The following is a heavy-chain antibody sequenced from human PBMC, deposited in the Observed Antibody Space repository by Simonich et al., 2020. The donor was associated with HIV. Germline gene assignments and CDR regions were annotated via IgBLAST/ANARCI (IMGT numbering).Heavy chain of an antibody. V-gene: IGHV4-34*01. CDR3: ARGIRAGDFYSQYYYYMDV. CDR2: INQSGRT. J-gene: IGHJ6*03. CDR1: GASFNAYY. Sequence: QVQLQQWGAGLLKPSETLSLTCAVYGASFNAYYWSWIRQSPGKGLEWIGEINQSGRTKYKPSLKRRLTISADTSKNQFSLKLTSVTAADTAVYYCARGIRAGDFYSQYYYYMDVWGKGTTVIVSS. D-gene: IGHD2-21*02.